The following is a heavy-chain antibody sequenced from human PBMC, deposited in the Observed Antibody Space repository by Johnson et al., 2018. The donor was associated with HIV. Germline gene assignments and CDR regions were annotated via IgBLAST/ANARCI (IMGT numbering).Heavy chain of an antibody. J-gene: IGHJ3*02. CDR1: GFTFSSYA. CDR3: ARESLQGHDAFDM. Sequence: VQLVESGGGVVQPGRSLRLSCAASGFTFSSYAMSWVRQAPGKGLEWVSAIGVTSDTYYPDSVKGRFTISRESAKNSLYLQINSLTAGDTAVYYCARESLQGHDAFDMWGQGIMLTVSS. V-gene: IGHV3-13*01. CDR2: IGVTSDT.